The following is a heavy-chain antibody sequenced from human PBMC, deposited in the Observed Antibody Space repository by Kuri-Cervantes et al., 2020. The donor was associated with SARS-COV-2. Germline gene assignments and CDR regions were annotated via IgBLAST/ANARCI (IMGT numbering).Heavy chain of an antibody. CDR3: ARHIRFLEWLSTYYFDY. Sequence: LRLSCTVSGGSISSGSYYWSWIRQPAGKGLEWIGRIYTSGSTNYNPSLKSRVTISVDTSKNQFSLKLSSVTAADTAVYYCARHIRFLEWLSTYYFDYWAQGTLVTVSS. V-gene: IGHV4-61*02. D-gene: IGHD3-3*01. CDR1: GGSISSGSYY. J-gene: IGHJ4*02. CDR2: IYTSGST.